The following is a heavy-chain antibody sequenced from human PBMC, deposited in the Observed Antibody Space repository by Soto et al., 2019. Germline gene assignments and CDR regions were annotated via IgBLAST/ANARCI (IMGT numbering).Heavy chain of an antibody. CDR1: GFTFSGSA. D-gene: IGHD4-17*01. CDR2: IRSKAYSYAT. V-gene: IGHV3-73*01. CDR3: TSAYKRTSVTTGDLDY. Sequence: EVQLVESGGGLVQPGGSLKLSCAASGFTFSGSAMHWVRQASGKGLEWVGRIRSKAYSYATAYAASMKGRFTISRDDSKNTAYLQMNVLKAEDTAIYYCTSAYKRTSVTTGDLDYWGQGTLVTVYS. J-gene: IGHJ4*02.